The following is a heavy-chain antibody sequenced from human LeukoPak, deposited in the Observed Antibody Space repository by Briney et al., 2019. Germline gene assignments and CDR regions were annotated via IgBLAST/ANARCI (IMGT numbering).Heavy chain of an antibody. J-gene: IGHJ5*02. CDR2: IKSKRDGGTS. CDR1: GFPFSNAW. Sequence: PGESLRLSCAASGFPFSNAWMSWVRQAPGKGLEWVGRIKSKRDGGTSDYAAPVKGRFTISRDDSTNTLFLQMNSLQMEDAAVYYCTTWLGSLGPWGQGTLVTVSS. D-gene: IGHD5-12*01. CDR3: TTWLGSLGP. V-gene: IGHV3-15*01.